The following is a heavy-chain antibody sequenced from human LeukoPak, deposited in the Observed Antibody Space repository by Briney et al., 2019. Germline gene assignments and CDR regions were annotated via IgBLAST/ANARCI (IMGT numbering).Heavy chain of an antibody. CDR3: ARASVPAARSGAFDI. CDR2: IIPIFGTA. V-gene: IGHV1-69*05. J-gene: IGHJ3*02. D-gene: IGHD2-2*01. Sequence: SVKVSCKASGYTFTSYGISWVRQAPGQGLEWMGGIIPIFGTANYAQKFQGRVTITTDESTSTAYMELSSLRSEDTAVYYCARASVPAARSGAFDIWGQGTMVTVSS. CDR1: GYTFTSYG.